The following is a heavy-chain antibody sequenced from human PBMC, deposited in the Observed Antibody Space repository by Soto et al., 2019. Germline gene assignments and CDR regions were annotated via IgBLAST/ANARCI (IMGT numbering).Heavy chain of an antibody. V-gene: IGHV4-59*01. CDR1: GGPISTYY. CDR2: IYYTGST. J-gene: IGHJ4*02. D-gene: IGHD3-22*01. CDR3: ARATYYYDRSGYLYYFDY. Sequence: TSETLSLTCTVSGGPISTYYWTWIRQPPGKGLEWIGHIYYTGSTNYNPSLKSRVTVSVDTSKNQFSLKLSSVTAADTAVYYCARATYYYDRSGYLYYFDYWGQGTLVTVSS.